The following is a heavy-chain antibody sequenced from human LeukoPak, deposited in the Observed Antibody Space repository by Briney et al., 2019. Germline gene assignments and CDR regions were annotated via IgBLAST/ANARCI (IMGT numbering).Heavy chain of an antibody. CDR2: VYPGDSDN. CDR1: GFRFTSYW. Sequence: GESLQISLKGSGFRFTSYWIGWGRQMPGKGLEWMGIVYPGDSDNRYSPSFQGQVTISADKSISTAYLQWSSLKASDTAMYYCASHQLPRDAFDIWGQGTMVTVSS. V-gene: IGHV5-51*01. D-gene: IGHD2-2*01. CDR3: ASHQLPRDAFDI. J-gene: IGHJ3*02.